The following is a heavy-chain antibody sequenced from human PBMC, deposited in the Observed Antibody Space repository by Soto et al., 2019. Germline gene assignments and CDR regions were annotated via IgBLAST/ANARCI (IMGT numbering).Heavy chain of an antibody. V-gene: IGHV3-30*18. CDR1: GFTFSSYG. CDR3: AKDLPPIAAAGAAVDY. CDR2: ISYDGSNK. Sequence: LRLSCAASGFTFSSYGMHWVRQAPGKGLEWVAVISYDGSNKYYADSVKGRFTISRDNSKNTLYLQMNSLRAEDTAVYYCAKDLPPIAAAGAAVDYWGQGTLVTAPQ. D-gene: IGHD6-13*01. J-gene: IGHJ4*02.